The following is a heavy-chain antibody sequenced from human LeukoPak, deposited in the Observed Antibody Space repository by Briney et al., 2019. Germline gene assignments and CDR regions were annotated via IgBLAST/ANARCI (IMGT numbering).Heavy chain of an antibody. D-gene: IGHD2-2*01. CDR2: ISYDGSNK. CDR1: GFTFSSYG. Sequence: GRSLRLSCAASGFTFSSYGMHWVRQAPGKGLEWVAVISYDGSNKYYADSVKGRFTISRDNSKNTLYLQMNSLRAEDTAVYYCAKKPRVVVVPADWFDPWGQGTLVTVSS. J-gene: IGHJ5*02. V-gene: IGHV3-30*18. CDR3: AKKPRVVVVPADWFDP.